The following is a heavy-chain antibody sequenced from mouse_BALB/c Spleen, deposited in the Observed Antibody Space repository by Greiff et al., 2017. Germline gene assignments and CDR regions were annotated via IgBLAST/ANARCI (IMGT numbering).Heavy chain of an antibody. CDR2: INPSTGYT. V-gene: IGHV1-7*01. CDR3: ARGDDYYAMDY. CDR1: GYTFTSYW. Sequence: QVQLQQSGAELAKPGASVKMSCKASGYTFTSYWMHWVKQRPGQGLEWIGYINPSTGYTEYNQKFKDKATLIADKSSSTAYMQLSSLTSEDSAVYYCARGDDYYAMDYWGQGTSVTVSS. J-gene: IGHJ4*01.